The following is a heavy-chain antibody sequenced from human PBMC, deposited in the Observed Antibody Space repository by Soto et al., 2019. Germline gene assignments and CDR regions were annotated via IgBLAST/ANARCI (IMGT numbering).Heavy chain of an antibody. CDR2: MHYTGFS. V-gene: IGHV4-59*02. CDR1: GDSVTSHY. J-gene: IGHJ5*02. Sequence: SETLSLTCSFSGDSVTSHYLTWIRQSPEKGLEWIGYMHYTGFSHYNPSLKSRLTISVDRSKNQFTLQLSSVTAADTAVYYCARGYGSGTYNWFDPWDQGTLVTVSS. CDR3: ARGYGSGTYNWFDP. D-gene: IGHD3-10*01.